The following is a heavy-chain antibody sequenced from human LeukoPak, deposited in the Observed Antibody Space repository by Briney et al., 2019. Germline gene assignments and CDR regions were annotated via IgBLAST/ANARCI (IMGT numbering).Heavy chain of an antibody. J-gene: IGHJ4*02. V-gene: IGHV3-21*01. CDR2: ISSSSTYI. Sequence: PGGSLRLSCAASGFTFSTYSMNWGRQAPGKGLEWVSSISSSSTYIYYADSVKGRFTISRDNAKNSLYLQMNSLRAEDTAVYYCARAHFIGNYYDSSGYYLPFDYWGQGTLVTVSS. CDR3: ARAHFIGNYYDSSGYYLPFDY. CDR1: GFTFSTYS. D-gene: IGHD3-22*01.